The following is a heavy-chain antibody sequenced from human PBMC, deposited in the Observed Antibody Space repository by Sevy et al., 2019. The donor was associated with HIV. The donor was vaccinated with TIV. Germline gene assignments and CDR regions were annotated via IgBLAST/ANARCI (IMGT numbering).Heavy chain of an antibody. J-gene: IGHJ4*02. V-gene: IGHV1-46*01. Sequence: ASVKVSRKASGYSFTSYEIHWVRQAPGQGLEWMGIINPSGGSTSYAQKFQDRVTMIRDTSTTTVYMELSSLRSEDTAVYFCARLRACGGDCYYYDFWGQGTLVTVSS. CDR2: INPSGGST. D-gene: IGHD2-21*02. CDR3: ARLRACGGDCYYYDF. CDR1: GYSFTSYE.